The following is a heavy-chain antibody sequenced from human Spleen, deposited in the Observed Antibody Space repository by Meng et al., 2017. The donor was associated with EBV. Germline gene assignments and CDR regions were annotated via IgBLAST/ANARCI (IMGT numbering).Heavy chain of an antibody. CDR3: AIGKASAAGNDY. J-gene: IGHJ4*02. D-gene: IGHD6-13*01. Sequence: QVQLEEWGAGLLKPSETLSLTCAVYGWSFSGYYWSWIRQPPGKGLEWIGEINLSGSTNYYPSLKSRITISVDTSNNQFSLKLSSVTAADTAVYYCAIGKASAAGNDYWGQGTLVTVSS. CDR1: GWSFSGYY. CDR2: INLSGST. V-gene: IGHV4-34*01.